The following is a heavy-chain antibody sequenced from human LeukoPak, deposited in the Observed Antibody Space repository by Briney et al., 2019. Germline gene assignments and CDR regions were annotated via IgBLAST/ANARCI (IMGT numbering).Heavy chain of an antibody. V-gene: IGHV3-43D*04. CDR1: GFTFDDYA. CDR3: AKDIGGYYYYGMDV. Sequence: GGSLRLSCAASGFTFDDYAMHWVRQAPGKGLEWVSLISWDGDSTYYADSVKGRFTISRDNSKNSLYLQMNSLRAEDTALYYCAKDIGGYYYYGMDVWGKGTTVTVSS. J-gene: IGHJ6*04. CDR2: ISWDGDST.